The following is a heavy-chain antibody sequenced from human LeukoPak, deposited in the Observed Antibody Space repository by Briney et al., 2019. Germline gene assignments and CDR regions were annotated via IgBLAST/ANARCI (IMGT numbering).Heavy chain of an antibody. D-gene: IGHD6-13*01. V-gene: IGHV4-59*05. CDR1: GGSISTYY. CDR2: IYYSGST. Sequence: PSETLSLTCTLSGGSISTYYWSWVRQPPGKGLEWIGSIYYSGSTYYNPSLKSRVTISVDTSKNQFSLKLSSVTAADTAVYYCARHIAAAALNMDVWGKGTTVTISS. J-gene: IGHJ6*03. CDR3: ARHIAAAALNMDV.